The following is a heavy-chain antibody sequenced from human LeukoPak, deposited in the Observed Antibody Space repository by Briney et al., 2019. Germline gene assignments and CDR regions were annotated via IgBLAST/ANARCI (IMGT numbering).Heavy chain of an antibody. Sequence: GASVKVSCKASGGTFSSYTISWVRQAPGQGLEWMGRIIPILGIANYAQKFQGRVTITADKSTSTAYMELSSLRSEDTAAYYCASRPLYCSSTSCYSPYDYWGQGTLVTVSS. D-gene: IGHD2-2*01. CDR3: ASRPLYCSSTSCYSPYDY. J-gene: IGHJ4*02. V-gene: IGHV1-69*02. CDR1: GGTFSSYT. CDR2: IIPILGIA.